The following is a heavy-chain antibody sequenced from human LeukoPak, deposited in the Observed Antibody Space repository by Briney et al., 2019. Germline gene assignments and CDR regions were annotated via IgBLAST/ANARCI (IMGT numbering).Heavy chain of an antibody. J-gene: IGHJ4*02. V-gene: IGHV4-39*07. Sequence: SETLSLTCAVSGGSIISSSYYWGWIRQAPGQGLEWIGNIYYSGSTSSNPSLRSRTTLSVDTSKNEFSLRLRSVTAADTAVYYCARVGLDLRSSSVFDHWGQGTLVTVSS. D-gene: IGHD3-3*01. CDR1: GGSIISSSYY. CDR3: ARVGLDLRSSSVFDH. CDR2: IYYSGST.